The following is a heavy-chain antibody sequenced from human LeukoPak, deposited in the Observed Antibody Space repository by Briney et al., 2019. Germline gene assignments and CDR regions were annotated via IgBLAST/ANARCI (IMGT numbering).Heavy chain of an antibody. CDR1: GYTFTSYY. CDR3: ARDVDYDRDY. CDR2: INPSGGST. V-gene: IGHV1-46*01. J-gene: IGHJ4*02. Sequence: GASVKVSCKASGYTFTSYYMHWVRQAPGQGLEWMGIINPSGGSTSYAQKFQGRVTMTTDTSTSTAYMELRSLRSDDTAVYYCARDVDYDRDYWGQGTLVTVSS. D-gene: IGHD3-22*01.